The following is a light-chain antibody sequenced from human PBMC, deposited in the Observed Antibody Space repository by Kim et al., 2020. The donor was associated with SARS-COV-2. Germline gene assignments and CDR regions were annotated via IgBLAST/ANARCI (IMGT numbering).Light chain of an antibody. V-gene: IGKV4-1*01. Sequence: DIVMTQSPDSLAVSLGERATINCKSSQSVLSSSNNKNYLAWFQQKPGQPPKLLIYWASTRESGVPDRFSGSGSGTDFILTISSLQAEDVAAYYCQQYYSSPIIFGGGTKLEI. CDR1: QSVLSSSNNKNY. CDR2: WAS. J-gene: IGKJ4*01. CDR3: QQYYSSPII.